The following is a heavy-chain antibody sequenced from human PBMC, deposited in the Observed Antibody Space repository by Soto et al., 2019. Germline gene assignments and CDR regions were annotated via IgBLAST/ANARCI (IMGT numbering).Heavy chain of an antibody. Sequence: SVKVSCKASGGTFSSYAISWVRQAPGQGLEWMGGIIPIFGTANYAQKFQGRVTITADESTSTAYMELSSLRSEDTAVYYCAREQYYDYVWGSYRPRYFDYWGQGTLVTVSS. CDR3: AREQYYDYVWGSYRPRYFDY. D-gene: IGHD3-16*02. CDR2: IIPIFGTA. J-gene: IGHJ4*02. CDR1: GGTFSSYA. V-gene: IGHV1-69*13.